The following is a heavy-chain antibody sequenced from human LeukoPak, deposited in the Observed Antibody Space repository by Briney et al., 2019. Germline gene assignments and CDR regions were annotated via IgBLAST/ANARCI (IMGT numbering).Heavy chain of an antibody. V-gene: IGHV3-23*01. J-gene: IGHJ4*02. CDR2: ISGSGGST. Sequence: GGSLTLSCAASQFIFSNYAMSWVRQAPGKGLEWVSTISGSGGSTYYADSVKGRFTISRDNSKNTLSLQMESLRAGDTAVYFCAKGGRHIPAAYDYWGQGALVTVSS. CDR3: AKGGRHIPAAYDY. CDR1: QFIFSNYA. D-gene: IGHD6-13*01.